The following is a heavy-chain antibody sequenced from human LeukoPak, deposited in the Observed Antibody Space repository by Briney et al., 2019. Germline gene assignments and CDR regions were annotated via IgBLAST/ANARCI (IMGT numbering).Heavy chain of an antibody. CDR1: GFTFSSYS. CDR3: TRDNDLVEFDY. D-gene: IGHD3-3*01. Sequence: GGSLRLSCAASGFTFSSYSMNWVRQAPGKGLEWVSSISSSSSYIYYADSVKGRFTISRDNAKNSLYLQMNSLRAEDTAVYYCTRDNDLVEFDYWGQGTLVTVSS. J-gene: IGHJ4*02. CDR2: ISSSSSYI. V-gene: IGHV3-21*01.